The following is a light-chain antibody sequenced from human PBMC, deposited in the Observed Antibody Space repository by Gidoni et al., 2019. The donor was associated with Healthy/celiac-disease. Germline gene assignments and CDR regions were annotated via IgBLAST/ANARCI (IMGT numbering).Light chain of an antibody. CDR3: QSYDSSLSGSGVV. CDR1: SSNIGAGYD. V-gene: IGLV1-40*01. Sequence: QSVLTQPPSGSGAPGQRVTISCTGSSSNIGAGYDVHWYQQLPGTAPKRLIYGNSNRPSGVPDRFSGSKSGTSASLAITGLQAEDEADYYCQSYDSSLSGSGVVFGGGTKLTVL. J-gene: IGLJ2*01. CDR2: GNS.